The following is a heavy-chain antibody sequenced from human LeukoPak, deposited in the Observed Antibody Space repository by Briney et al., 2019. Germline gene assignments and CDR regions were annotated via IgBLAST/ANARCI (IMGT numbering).Heavy chain of an antibody. V-gene: IGHV3-7*01. CDR2: IKQDGSEK. D-gene: IGHD6-13*01. Sequence: SGGSLRLSCAASGFTFSSYWMSWVRQAPGKGLEWVANIKQDGSEKYYVDSVKGRFTIPRDNAKNSLYLQMNSLRAEDTAVYYCARYQVAAAPTPFFPFDYWGQGTLVTVSS. CDR1: GFTFSSYW. CDR3: ARYQVAAAPTPFFPFDY. J-gene: IGHJ4*02.